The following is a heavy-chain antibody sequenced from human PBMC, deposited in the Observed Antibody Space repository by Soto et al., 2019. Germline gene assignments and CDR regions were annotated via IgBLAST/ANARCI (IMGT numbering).Heavy chain of an antibody. CDR3: AKRGGATLHYFDY. Sequence: EVQLLESGGGLVQPGGSLRLSCAASGFTFSNSAMNWVRQAPGKGLEWVSTIGGTSGNTYYADSVKGRFTISRDKSKNTLDLQMNSLRAEDTAVYYCAKRGGATLHYFDYWGQGTLVTVSS. V-gene: IGHV3-23*01. CDR1: GFTFSNSA. D-gene: IGHD1-26*01. J-gene: IGHJ4*02. CDR2: IGGTSGNT.